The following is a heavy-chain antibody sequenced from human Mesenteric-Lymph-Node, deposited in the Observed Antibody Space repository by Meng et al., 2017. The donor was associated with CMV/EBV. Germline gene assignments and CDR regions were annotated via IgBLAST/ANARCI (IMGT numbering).Heavy chain of an antibody. Sequence: CKASGYTCTGYYMHWVRQAPGQGLEWMGWINPNSGGTNYAQKFQGWVTMTRDTSISTAYMELSRLRSDDTAVYYCARGGDYGDPAFDYWGQGTLVTVSS. CDR3: ARGGDYGDPAFDY. D-gene: IGHD4-17*01. CDR1: GYTCTGYY. CDR2: INPNSGGT. J-gene: IGHJ4*02. V-gene: IGHV1-2*04.